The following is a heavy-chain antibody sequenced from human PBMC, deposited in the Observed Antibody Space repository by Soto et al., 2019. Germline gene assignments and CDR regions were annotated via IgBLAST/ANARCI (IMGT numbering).Heavy chain of an antibody. Sequence: ASVKVSCKVSGYTLTELSMHWVRQAPGKGLEWMGGFDPEDGETIYAQKFQGRVTMTEDTSTDTAYMELSSLRSEDTAVYYCATEEFDCSGGSCYYAFDIWGQGTMVTVSS. J-gene: IGHJ3*02. V-gene: IGHV1-24*01. D-gene: IGHD2-15*01. CDR2: FDPEDGET. CDR1: GYTLTELS. CDR3: ATEEFDCSGGSCYYAFDI.